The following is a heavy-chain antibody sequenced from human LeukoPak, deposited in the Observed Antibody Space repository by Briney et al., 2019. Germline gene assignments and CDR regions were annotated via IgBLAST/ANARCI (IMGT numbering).Heavy chain of an antibody. Sequence: GGSLRLSCAASGFTFSSYAMSWVRQAPGTGLEWVSAISGSGGSTYYADSVKGRFTISRDNSKNTLYLQMNSLRAEDTAVYYCARTMRFGGYFDYWGQGTLVTVSS. V-gene: IGHV3-23*01. CDR3: ARTMRFGGYFDY. J-gene: IGHJ4*02. CDR1: GFTFSSYA. CDR2: ISGSGGST. D-gene: IGHD3-16*01.